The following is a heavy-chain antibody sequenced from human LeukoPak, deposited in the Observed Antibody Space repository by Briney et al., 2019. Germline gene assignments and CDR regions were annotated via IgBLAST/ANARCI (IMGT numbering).Heavy chain of an antibody. Sequence: GESLKISCKGSGYSFTSYWIGWVRQMPGKGLEWMGIIYPGDSDTRYSPSFQGQVTISADKSISTAYLQWSSLKASDTAMYYCARHDDRGIAAAGTIGEFQHWGQGTLVTVSS. D-gene: IGHD6-13*01. CDR3: ARHDDRGIAAAGTIGEFQH. CDR1: GYSFTSYW. CDR2: IYPGDSDT. J-gene: IGHJ1*01. V-gene: IGHV5-51*01.